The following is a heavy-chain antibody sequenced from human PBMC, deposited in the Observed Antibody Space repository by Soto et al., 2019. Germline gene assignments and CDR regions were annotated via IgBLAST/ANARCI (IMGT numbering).Heavy chain of an antibody. J-gene: IGHJ4*02. CDR3: ARGDRITMVRGVIITGKASLIDY. V-gene: IGHV1-18*01. CDR2: ISAYNGNT. D-gene: IGHD3-10*01. Sequence: QVQLVQSGAEVKKPGASVKVSCKASGYTFTSYGISWVRQAPGQGLEGMGWISAYNGNTNYAQKLQGRVTMTTDTSTSTAYMELRSLRSDDTAVYYCARGDRITMVRGVIITGKASLIDYWGQGTLVTVSS. CDR1: GYTFTSYG.